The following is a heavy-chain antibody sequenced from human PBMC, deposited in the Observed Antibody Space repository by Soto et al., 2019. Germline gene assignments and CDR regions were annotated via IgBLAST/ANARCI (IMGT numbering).Heavy chain of an antibody. D-gene: IGHD1-7*01. CDR1: GFTFSSYG. Sequence: EVQLLESGGGLVQPGGSLRLSCAASGFTFSSYGMTWVRQAPGKGLEWVSFSSATGAGTYYADSVKGRFTISRDNSKNTLYLQMTSLRADDTAVYYCATDRRAGGNYGFYSDFWGQGALVIVPS. CDR2: SSATGAGT. J-gene: IGHJ4*02. CDR3: ATDRRAGGNYGFYSDF. V-gene: IGHV3-23*01.